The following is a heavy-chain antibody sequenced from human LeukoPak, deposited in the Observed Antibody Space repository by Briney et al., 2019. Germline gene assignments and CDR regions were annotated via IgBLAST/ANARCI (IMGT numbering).Heavy chain of an antibody. V-gene: IGHV1-46*01. CDR1: GYTFTSYY. D-gene: IGHD7-27*01. J-gene: IGHJ4*02. Sequence: ASVKVSCKASGYTFTSYYIHWVRQAPGQGLEWMGIINPSGGSTSYAQKFQGRVTMTGNTSTSTVYMELSSLRSEDTAVYYCARANKLGNVVLPFYWGQGTLVTVSS. CDR2: INPSGGST. CDR3: ARANKLGNVVLPFY.